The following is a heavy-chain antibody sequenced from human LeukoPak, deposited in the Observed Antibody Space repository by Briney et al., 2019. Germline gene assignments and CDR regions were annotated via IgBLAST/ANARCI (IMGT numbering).Heavy chain of an antibody. CDR2: ISTNGGTT. CDR3: AKESDGSGSYSFDY. Sequence: GGSLRLSCSASGFIFSNYAMHWVRQAPGKGLEYVSAISTNGGTTNYADSVKGRFTISRDNSKNTLYLQMNSLRAEDTAVYYCAKESDGSGSYSFDYWGQGTLVTVSS. CDR1: GFIFSNYA. J-gene: IGHJ4*02. V-gene: IGHV3-64*04. D-gene: IGHD3-10*01.